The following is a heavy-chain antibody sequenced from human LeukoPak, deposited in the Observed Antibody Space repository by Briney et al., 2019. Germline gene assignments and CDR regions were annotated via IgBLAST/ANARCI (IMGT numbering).Heavy chain of an antibody. CDR1: GGTFSSYA. CDR2: IIPIFGTA. V-gene: IGHV1-69*05. J-gene: IGHJ4*02. D-gene: IGHD2-21*02. CDR3: ARESVPPYCGGDCCLDY. Sequence: SVKVSCKASGGTFSSYAISWVRQAPGQGLEWMGRIIPIFGTANYAQKFQGRVTITTDESTSTTYMELSSLRSEDTAVYYCARESVPPYCGGDCCLDYWGQGTLVTVSS.